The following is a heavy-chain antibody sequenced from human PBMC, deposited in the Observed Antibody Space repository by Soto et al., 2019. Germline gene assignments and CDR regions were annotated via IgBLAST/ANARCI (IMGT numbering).Heavy chain of an antibody. CDR3: ARDDTAMPTRRGFDI. J-gene: IGHJ3*02. Sequence: QVQLVQSGAEVKKPGSSVKVSCKASGGTFSSYAISWVRQAPGQGLEWMGGIIPIFGTANYAQKFEGRVKIIADESTSTAYMELSSLRSEDTAVYYCARDDTAMPTRRGFDIWGQGTMVTVSS. D-gene: IGHD5-18*01. CDR2: IIPIFGTA. CDR1: GGTFSSYA. V-gene: IGHV1-69*01.